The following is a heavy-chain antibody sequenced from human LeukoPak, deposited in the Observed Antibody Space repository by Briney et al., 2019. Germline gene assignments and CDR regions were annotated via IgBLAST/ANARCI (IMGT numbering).Heavy chain of an antibody. V-gene: IGHV3-23*01. CDR2: ISASGGTT. J-gene: IGHJ4*02. CDR1: GFTFSSYA. CDR3: AKERPDIC. Sequence: AGGPLRLSCAASGFTFSSYAMSWVRQAPGKGPGWVSTISASGGTTYYADSVKGRFTISRDFSQNTLSLHMTSLRAEDTAVYYCAKERPDICWGQGTLVTVSS. D-gene: IGHD3-9*01.